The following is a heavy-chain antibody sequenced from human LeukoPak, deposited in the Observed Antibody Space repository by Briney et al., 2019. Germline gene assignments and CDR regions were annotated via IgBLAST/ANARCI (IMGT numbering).Heavy chain of an antibody. CDR2: IYYSGST. Sequence: PSETLSLTCAVYGGSFSGYYWSWIRQPPGKGLEWIGYIYYSGSTYYNPSLKSRVTISVDTSKNQFSLKLSSVTAADTAVYYCARAAFDSSSPTAFDYWGQGTLVTVSS. CDR3: ARAAFDSSSPTAFDY. J-gene: IGHJ4*02. CDR1: GGSFSGYY. V-gene: IGHV4-34*09. D-gene: IGHD6-13*01.